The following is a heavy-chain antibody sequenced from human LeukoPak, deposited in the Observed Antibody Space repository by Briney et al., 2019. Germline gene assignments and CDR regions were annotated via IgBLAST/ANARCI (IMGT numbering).Heavy chain of an antibody. D-gene: IGHD5-18*01. V-gene: IGHV3-7*01. CDR3: ARDVVDTAMPYFDY. Sequence: GGSPRLSCVGSGFTFNNYWMTWVRQAPGQGLEWVANVNRDESRKNHADSVKGRFTISRDNAKNSLYLQMNSLRAEDTAVYYCARDVVDTAMPYFDYWGQGTLVTVSS. J-gene: IGHJ4*02. CDR2: VNRDESRK. CDR1: GFTFNNYW.